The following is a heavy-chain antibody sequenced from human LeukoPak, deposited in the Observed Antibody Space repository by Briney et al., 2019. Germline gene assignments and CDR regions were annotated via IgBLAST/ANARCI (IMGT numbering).Heavy chain of an antibody. V-gene: IGHV3-23*01. J-gene: IGHJ4*02. D-gene: IGHD6-19*01. CDR1: GFTFSSNA. CDR3: AKGIRAVAGTIDY. Sequence: PGGSLRLSCAASGFTFSSNAMRWVRQAPGKGLEWVSAISGSGGSTYYADSVKGRFTISRDNSKNTLYLQMNSRRAEDTAVYYCAKGIRAVAGTIDYWGQGTLVTVSS. CDR2: ISGSGGST.